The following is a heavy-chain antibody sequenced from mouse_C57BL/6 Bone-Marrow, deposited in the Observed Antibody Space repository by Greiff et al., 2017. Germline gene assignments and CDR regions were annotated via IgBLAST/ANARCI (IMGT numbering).Heavy chain of an antibody. D-gene: IGHD1-1*01. CDR3: TTVVHY. V-gene: IGHV14-4*01. CDR2: IDPENGNT. Sequence: EVKLQQSGAELVRPGAPVRLSCTASGFNIKDAYMHWVKQRPEQGLEGIGWIDPENGNTEYASKFQGKATITADTSSNTAYLQLSSLTSEDTAVYYCTTVVHYWGQGTTLTVSS. J-gene: IGHJ2*01. CDR1: GFNIKDAY.